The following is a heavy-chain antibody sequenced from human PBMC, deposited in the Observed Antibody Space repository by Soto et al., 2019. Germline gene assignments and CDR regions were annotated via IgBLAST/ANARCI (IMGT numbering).Heavy chain of an antibody. D-gene: IGHD3-10*01. V-gene: IGHV4-31*03. CDR1: GGSVSSGAFY. Sequence: QVQLQESGPGLVKPSQTLSLTCSVSGGSVSSGAFYWGWIRQSPGKGLECLGYIYSFGNTFYNPSLKSRVTISLDTSKNQFSLRLTSVIAADTAIYYCARVMGDGSGNFWWFDPWGQGTLVIVSS. CDR2: IYSFGNT. J-gene: IGHJ5*02. CDR3: ARVMGDGSGNFWWFDP.